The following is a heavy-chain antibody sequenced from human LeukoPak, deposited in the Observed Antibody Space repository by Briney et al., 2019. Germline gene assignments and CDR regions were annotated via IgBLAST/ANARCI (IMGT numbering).Heavy chain of an antibody. CDR3: ATGPPQYSSSWLHFDY. D-gene: IGHD6-13*01. J-gene: IGHJ4*02. Sequence: GGSLRLSCAASGFIVSNNYMSWVRQAPGKGLEWVSVIFSGGSTYYADSLKGRFTISRDYSRITLYLQVSSLRAEDTAVYYCATGPPQYSSSWLHFDYWGQGTLVTVSS. CDR2: IFSGGST. CDR1: GFIVSNNY. V-gene: IGHV3-66*01.